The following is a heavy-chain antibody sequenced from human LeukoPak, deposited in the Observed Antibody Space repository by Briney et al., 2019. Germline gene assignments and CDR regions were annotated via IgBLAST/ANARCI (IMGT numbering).Heavy chain of an antibody. Sequence: GGSLRLSCAASGFTFSSYAMHWVRQAPGKGLEWVAVISYDGSNKYYADSVKGRFTISRDNSKNTLYLQMNSLRAEDTAVYYCAKDRVAAAGTSYLFDYWGQGTLVTVSS. CDR1: GFTFSSYA. CDR2: ISYDGSNK. V-gene: IGHV3-30-3*01. D-gene: IGHD6-13*01. J-gene: IGHJ4*02. CDR3: AKDRVAAAGTSYLFDY.